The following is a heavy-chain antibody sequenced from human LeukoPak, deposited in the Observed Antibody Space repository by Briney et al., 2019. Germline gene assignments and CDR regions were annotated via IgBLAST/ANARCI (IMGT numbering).Heavy chain of an antibody. CDR1: GGSISSYY. Sequence: SETLSLTCTVSGGSISSYYWSWIRQPPGKGPEWIGYIYYSGSTNYNPSLKSRVTISVDTSKNQFSLKLSSVTAADTAVYYCAGMRITTPTVRTLDYWGQGTLVTVSS. CDR3: AGMRITTPTVRTLDY. V-gene: IGHV4-59*01. CDR2: IYYSGST. J-gene: IGHJ4*02. D-gene: IGHD1-14*01.